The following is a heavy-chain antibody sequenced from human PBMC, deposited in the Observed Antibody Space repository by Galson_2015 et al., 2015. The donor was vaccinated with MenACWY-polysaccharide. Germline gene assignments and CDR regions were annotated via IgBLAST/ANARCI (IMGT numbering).Heavy chain of an antibody. D-gene: IGHD6-6*01. CDR2: ISAYNGNT. J-gene: IGHJ4*02. Sequence: SVKVSCKASGYTFTSYGISWVRQAPGQGLEWMGWISAYNGNTSYAQKLQGRVTMTTDTSTSTAYMELRSLRSDDTAVYYCARAAPHYSSSSAFDYWGQGTLVTVSS. CDR1: GYTFTSYG. V-gene: IGHV1-18*01. CDR3: ARAAPHYSSSSAFDY.